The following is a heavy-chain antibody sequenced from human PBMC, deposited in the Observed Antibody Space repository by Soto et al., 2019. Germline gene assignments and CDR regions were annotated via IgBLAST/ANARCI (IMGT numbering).Heavy chain of an antibody. J-gene: IGHJ4*02. D-gene: IGHD1-26*01. CDR1: GYSISSGYY. V-gene: IGHV4-38-2*01. CDR3: ARVAGWVVGATYYFDS. CDR2: IYHSGST. Sequence: SETLSLTCAVSGYSISSGYYWGWIRQPPGKGLEWIGSIYHSGSTYYNPSLKSRVTISVDTSKNQFSLKLSSVTAADTAVYYCARVAGWVVGATYYFDSWGQGTLVPVSP.